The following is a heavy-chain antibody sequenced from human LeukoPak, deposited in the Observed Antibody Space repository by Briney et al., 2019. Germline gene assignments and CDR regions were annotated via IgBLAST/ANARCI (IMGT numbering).Heavy chain of an antibody. CDR1: GGSIGSHY. J-gene: IGHJ6*03. CDR3: ARAIQQLPIEGPPRGNYYYYMDV. CDR2: ISTSGSA. Sequence: SETLSLTCTVSGGSIGSHYWSWIRQPAGKGLEWIGHISTSGSAKYNPSLKSRVTMSVDTSKNQFSLKLSSVTAADTAVYYRARAIQQLPIEGPPRGNYYYYMDVWGKGTTVTVSS. V-gene: IGHV4-4*07. D-gene: IGHD6-13*01.